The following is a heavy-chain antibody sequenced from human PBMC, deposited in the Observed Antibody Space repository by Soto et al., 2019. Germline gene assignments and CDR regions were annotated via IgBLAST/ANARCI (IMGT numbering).Heavy chain of an antibody. V-gene: IGHV1-2*04. Sequence: ASVKVSCKASGYTFTGYYMHWVRQAPGQGLEWMGWINPNSGGTNYAQKFQGWVTMTRDTSISTAYMELSRLRSDDTAVYYCARGANTESCDFWSGYYATLPYYYGMDVWGQGTTVTVSS. CDR1: GYTFTGYY. D-gene: IGHD3-3*01. CDR2: INPNSGGT. CDR3: ARGANTESCDFWSGYYATLPYYYGMDV. J-gene: IGHJ6*02.